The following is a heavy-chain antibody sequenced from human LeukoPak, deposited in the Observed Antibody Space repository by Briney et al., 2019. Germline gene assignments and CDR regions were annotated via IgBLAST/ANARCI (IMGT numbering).Heavy chain of an antibody. D-gene: IGHD3-22*01. CDR3: AREPLLVDSSGYSQPYYFDY. Sequence: PSETLSLTCTVSGGSISSGDYYWSWIRQPPGKGLEWIGYIYYSGSTYYNPSLKSRVTISVDTSKNQFSLKLSSVTAADTAVYYCAREPLLVDSSGYSQPYYFDYWGQGTLVAVSS. CDR2: IYYSGST. V-gene: IGHV4-30-4*01. CDR1: GGSISSGDYY. J-gene: IGHJ4*02.